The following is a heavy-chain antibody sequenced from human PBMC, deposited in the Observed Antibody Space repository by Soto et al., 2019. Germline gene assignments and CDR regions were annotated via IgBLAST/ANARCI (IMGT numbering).Heavy chain of an antibody. Sequence: SETLSLTCTASGGSISSNFWTWIRQPPGKGLEWIGYVYNSGSTNYNPSLKSRVTISEDTSKSQFSLKVNSMTAADTAVYYCARYRREAVAGYTLDNWGQGILVTVSS. CDR3: ARYRREAVAGYTLDN. V-gene: IGHV4-59*01. D-gene: IGHD6-13*01. J-gene: IGHJ4*02. CDR2: VYNSGST. CDR1: GGSISSNF.